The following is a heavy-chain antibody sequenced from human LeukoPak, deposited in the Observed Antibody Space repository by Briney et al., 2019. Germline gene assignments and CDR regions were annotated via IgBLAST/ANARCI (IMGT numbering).Heavy chain of an antibody. CDR3: ARDSGSYCFN. D-gene: IGHD1-26*01. Sequence: SQTLSLTCTVSGGSINSGDYYRSWIRQPPGKGLEWIGYIYYSGSTYYNPSLKSRVTISVDTSKNQFSLKLSSVTAADTAVYYCARDSGSYCFNWGQGTLVTVSS. V-gene: IGHV4-30-4*08. J-gene: IGHJ4*02. CDR1: GGSINSGDYY. CDR2: IYYSGST.